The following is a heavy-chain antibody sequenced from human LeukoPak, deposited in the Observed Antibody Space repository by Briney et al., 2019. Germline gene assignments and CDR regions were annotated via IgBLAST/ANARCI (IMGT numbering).Heavy chain of an antibody. D-gene: IGHD2-2*01. CDR2: INPNSGGT. CDR1: GYTFTGYY. Sequence: ASVKVSCKASGYTFTGYYMHWVRQAPGQGLEWMGWINPNSGGTNYAQKFQGRVTMTRDTSISTAYMELSRLRSDDTAVYYCARGWGGYCSSTSCQINIYFDYWGQGTLVTVSS. J-gene: IGHJ4*02. V-gene: IGHV1-2*02. CDR3: ARGWGGYCSSTSCQINIYFDY.